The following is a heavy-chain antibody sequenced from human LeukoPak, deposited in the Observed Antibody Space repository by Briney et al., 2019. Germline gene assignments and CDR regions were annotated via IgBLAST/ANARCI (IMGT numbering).Heavy chain of an antibody. D-gene: IGHD3-10*01. CDR3: ARDVWFGAGRTFDY. CDR2: IYTSGST. CDR1: GGSISSGSYY. V-gene: IGHV4-61*02. J-gene: IGHJ4*02. Sequence: SETLSLTCTVSGGSISSGSYYWSWIRQPAGTGLEWIGRIYTSGSTNYNPSLKGRVTISVDTSKNQFSLKLSSVTAADTAVYYCARDVWFGAGRTFDYWGQGTLVTVST.